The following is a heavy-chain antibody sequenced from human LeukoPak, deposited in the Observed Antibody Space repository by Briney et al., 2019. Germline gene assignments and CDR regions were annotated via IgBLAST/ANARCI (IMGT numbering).Heavy chain of an antibody. J-gene: IGHJ5*02. CDR3: ARDIVGNVLLWFGESPNWFDP. CDR2: IYTSGST. CDR1: GGSISSGSYY. Sequence: PSETLSLTCTVSGGSISSGSYYWSWIRQPAGKGLEWIGRIYTSGSTNYNPSLKSRVTISVDTSKNQFSLKLSSVTAADTAVYYCARDIVGNVLLWFGESPNWFDPWGQGTLVTVSS. D-gene: IGHD3-10*01. V-gene: IGHV4-61*02.